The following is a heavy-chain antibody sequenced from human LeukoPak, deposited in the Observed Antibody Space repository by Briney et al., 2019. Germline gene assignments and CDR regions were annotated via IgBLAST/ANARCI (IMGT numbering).Heavy chain of an antibody. D-gene: IGHD3-10*01. J-gene: IGHJ4*02. V-gene: IGHV3-7*01. CDR3: ARDHYGYLDY. Sequence: GGSLRLSCAASGFTFSSYWMSWVRQAPGKGLEWVANIKQEGSEKYYVDSVKGRFTISRDNAKNSLYLQMSGLRFEDTAVYYCARDHYGYLDYWGQGTLVTVSS. CDR2: IKQEGSEK. CDR1: GFTFSSYW.